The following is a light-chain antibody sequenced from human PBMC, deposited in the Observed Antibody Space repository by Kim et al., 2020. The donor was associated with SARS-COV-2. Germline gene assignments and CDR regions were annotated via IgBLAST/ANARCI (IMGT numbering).Light chain of an antibody. CDR2: HAS. Sequence: EILLTQSPGTLSLSQGESATVSCRATETIDNNYLAWYQQKPGQAPRLLIYHASTRATGIPYGFRGSGSGTDFTLTISGLEPEDFAVFYCQQYTTSPITFGQGTRLEIK. CDR1: ETIDNNY. J-gene: IGKJ5*01. CDR3: QQYTTSPIT. V-gene: IGKV3-20*01.